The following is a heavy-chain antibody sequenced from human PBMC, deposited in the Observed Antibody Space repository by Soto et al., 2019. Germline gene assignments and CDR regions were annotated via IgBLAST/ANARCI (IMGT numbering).Heavy chain of an antibody. CDR2: IYYSGST. CDR1: GGSISSGGYY. Sequence: QVQLQESGPGLVKPSQTLSLTCTVSGGSISSGGYYWSWIRQHPGKGLEWIGYIYYSGSTYYNPSLKSRVHISVDTSKNQFSLKLSSVTAADTAVYYCARDQSLGVWADGYYYYGMDVWGQGTTVTVSS. CDR3: ARDQSLGVWADGYYYYGMDV. J-gene: IGHJ6*02. D-gene: IGHD6-6*01. V-gene: IGHV4-31*03.